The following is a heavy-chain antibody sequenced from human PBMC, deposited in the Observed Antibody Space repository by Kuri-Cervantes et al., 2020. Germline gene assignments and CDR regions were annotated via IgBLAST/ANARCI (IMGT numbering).Heavy chain of an antibody. CDR1: RYTFTSYY. Sequence: ASVKVSCKASRYTFTSYYMHWVRQAPGQGLEWMGIINPSGGSTSYAQKFQGRVTMTRDTSTSTVYMELSSLRSEDTAVYYCARVNNWNYDNWYFDLWGRGTLVTVSS. J-gene: IGHJ2*01. D-gene: IGHD1-7*01. CDR2: INPSGGST. CDR3: ARVNNWNYDNWYFDL. V-gene: IGHV1-46*01.